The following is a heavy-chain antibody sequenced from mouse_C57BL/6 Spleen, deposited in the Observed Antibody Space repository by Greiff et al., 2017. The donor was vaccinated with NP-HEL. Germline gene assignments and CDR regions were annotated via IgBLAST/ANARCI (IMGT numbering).Heavy chain of an antibody. J-gene: IGHJ4*01. V-gene: IGHV5-17*01. CDR3: ARHGSSRYYAMDD. Sequence: EVKVVESGGGLVKPGGSLKLSCAASGFTFSDYGMHWVRQAPEKGLEWVAYISSGSSTIYYADTVKGRFTISRDNAKNTLFLQMTSLRSEDTAMYYCARHGSSRYYAMDDWGQGTSVTVSS. CDR1: GFTFSDYG. CDR2: ISSGSSTI. D-gene: IGHD1-1*01.